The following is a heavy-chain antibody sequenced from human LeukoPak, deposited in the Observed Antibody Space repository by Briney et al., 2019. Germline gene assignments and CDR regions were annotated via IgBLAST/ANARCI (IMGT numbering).Heavy chain of an antibody. J-gene: IGHJ1*01. D-gene: IGHD3-22*01. CDR3: ARVERGYSNYAEYFQH. CDR1: GASISNSDFY. CDR2: LYYGGSP. V-gene: IGHV4-39*07. Sequence: SETLSLTCTVSGASISNSDFYWGWIRQPPGKGLEWIGTLYYGGSPLYNASLTSRVSMSVETSKNQFSLRLSSVTAADTAVYYCARVERGYSNYAEYFQHWGQGTLVTVSS.